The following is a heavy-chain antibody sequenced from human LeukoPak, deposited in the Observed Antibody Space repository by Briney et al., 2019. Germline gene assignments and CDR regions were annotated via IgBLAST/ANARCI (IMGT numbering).Heavy chain of an antibody. J-gene: IGHJ4*02. D-gene: IGHD1-26*01. CDR1: GFTFSSYW. Sequence: GGSLRLSCAASGFTFSSYWMHWVRQAPGKGLVWVSRINSDGSSTSYADSVKGRFTISRDNAKNTLYLQMNSLRAEDTAVYYCARVGANKGGPYYFDYWGQGTLVTVSS. CDR2: INSDGSST. CDR3: ARVGANKGGPYYFDY. V-gene: IGHV3-74*01.